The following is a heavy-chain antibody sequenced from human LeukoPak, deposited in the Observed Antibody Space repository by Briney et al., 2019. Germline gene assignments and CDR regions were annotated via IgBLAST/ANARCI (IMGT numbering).Heavy chain of an antibody. CDR3: ARHIGGGIEDMDV. CDR2: IYVTGST. CDR1: GGSIGTYY. D-gene: IGHD3-16*02. Sequence: SETLSLTCTVSGGSIGTYYWSWIRQSPGKGLEWIGYIYVTGSTRYNPYLQSRVTISVDTSMNQFFLKMSSVTAADTAVYYCARHIGGGIEDMDVWGKGTKVTVSS. V-gene: IGHV4-59*08. J-gene: IGHJ6*03.